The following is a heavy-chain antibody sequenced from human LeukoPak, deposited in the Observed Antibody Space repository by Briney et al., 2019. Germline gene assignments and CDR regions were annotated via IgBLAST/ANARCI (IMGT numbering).Heavy chain of an antibody. CDR2: ISGSGVNT. V-gene: IGHV3-23*01. J-gene: IGHJ4*02. D-gene: IGHD7-27*01. Sequence: PGGSLRLSCAASGFTFASYGLSWVRQAPGKGLEWVPTISGSGVNTYYADSVKGRFTISRDNSKNTLYLQMGSLRAEDMAVYYCARGDWGDDLNYYFDYWGQGTLVTVSS. CDR3: ARGDWGDDLNYYFDY. CDR1: GFTFASYG.